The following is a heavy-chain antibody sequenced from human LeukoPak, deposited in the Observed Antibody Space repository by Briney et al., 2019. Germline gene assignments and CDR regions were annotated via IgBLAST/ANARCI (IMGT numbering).Heavy chain of an antibody. CDR3: ARVVLWFGEL. D-gene: IGHD3-10*01. CDR1: GYSMSSGYY. Sequence: SETLSLTCTVSGYSMSSGYYWGWIRQPPGKGLEWIGTIYHSGSPYYNPSLKSRVTIPVDTSKNQFSLKLSSVTAADTAVYYCARVVLWFGELWGQGTLVTVSS. V-gene: IGHV4-38-2*02. J-gene: IGHJ4*02. CDR2: IYHSGSP.